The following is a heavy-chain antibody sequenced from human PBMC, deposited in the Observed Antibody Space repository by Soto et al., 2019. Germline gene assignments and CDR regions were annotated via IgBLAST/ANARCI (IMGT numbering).Heavy chain of an antibody. CDR2: INPSSGGT. Sequence: ASVKVSCKASGYTFSDYYVHWVREAPGQGLEWMGWINPSSGGTIYTQRFQGRVTMTRDTSISTVYMELSRLTSDDTAVYYCAREMGVIGAPGYTWFDPWGQGARVTVS. D-gene: IGHD1-26*01. CDR3: AREMGVIGAPGYTWFDP. CDR1: GYTFSDYY. V-gene: IGHV1-2*02. J-gene: IGHJ5*02.